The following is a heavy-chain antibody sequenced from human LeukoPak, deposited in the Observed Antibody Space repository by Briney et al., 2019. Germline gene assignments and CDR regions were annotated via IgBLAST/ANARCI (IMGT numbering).Heavy chain of an antibody. CDR1: GIILSSYW. Sequence: PGGSLRLSCAASGIILSSYWMSWVRQAPGKGLEWVANIKQDGSEKWYVDSVKGRFTISRDNAKNSLYLQMNSLRAEDTAVYYCARDGIYDYVWGSYPPFDYWGQGTLVTVSS. CDR2: IKQDGSEK. D-gene: IGHD3-16*02. CDR3: ARDGIYDYVWGSYPPFDY. V-gene: IGHV3-7*01. J-gene: IGHJ4*02.